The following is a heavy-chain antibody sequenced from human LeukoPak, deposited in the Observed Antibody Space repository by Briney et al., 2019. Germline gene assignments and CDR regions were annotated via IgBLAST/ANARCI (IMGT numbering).Heavy chain of an antibody. V-gene: IGHV3-9*01. Sequence: PGGSLRLSCEASGFTFNTYAIYWVRQAPGKGLEWVSGISWNSGSIGYADSVKGRFTISRDNAKNSLYLQMNSLRAEDTAVYYCAVRSIAVAGTAFDYWGQGTLVTVSS. CDR2: ISWNSGSI. CDR3: AVRSIAVAGTAFDY. D-gene: IGHD6-19*01. J-gene: IGHJ4*02. CDR1: GFTFNTYA.